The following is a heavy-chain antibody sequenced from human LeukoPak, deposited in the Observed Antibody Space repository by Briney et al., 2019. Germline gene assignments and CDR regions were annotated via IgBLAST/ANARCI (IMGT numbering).Heavy chain of an antibody. CDR1: GGSITNGANY. V-gene: IGHV4-30-4*01. CDR3: DRTQGNGYYGWDFFDY. D-gene: IGHD6-25*01. J-gene: IGHJ4*02. Sequence: SQTPSLTCTVSGGSITNGANYWSCISQPPGKGLEWNGFIYSRWTAFYSASFKSRVTISIDTSRNLFSLRPNSVTAADTATYFCDRTQGNGYYGWDFFDYWGQGLPVTVSS. CDR2: IYSRWTA.